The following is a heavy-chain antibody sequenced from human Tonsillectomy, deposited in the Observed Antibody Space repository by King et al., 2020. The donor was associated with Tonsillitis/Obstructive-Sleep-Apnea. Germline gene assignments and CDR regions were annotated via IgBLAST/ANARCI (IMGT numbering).Heavy chain of an antibody. J-gene: IGHJ5*02. CDR2: ISYDGSNK. D-gene: IGHD2-8*01. Sequence: VQLVESGGGVVQPGKSLRLSCAASGFTFSSYGMDWVLQAPGKGLEWVAVISYDGSNKYYADSVKGRFTISRDNTKNTLYLQMNSLRVEDTAVYYCVKDRGAYCSNGVCFGFDPWGQGTLVTVSS. V-gene: IGHV3-30*18. CDR1: GFTFSSYG. CDR3: VKDRGAYCSNGVCFGFDP.